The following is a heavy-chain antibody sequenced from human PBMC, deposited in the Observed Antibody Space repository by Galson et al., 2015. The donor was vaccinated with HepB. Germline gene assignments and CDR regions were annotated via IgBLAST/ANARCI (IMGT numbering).Heavy chain of an antibody. CDR3: AKGLRFLEWLTLDY. J-gene: IGHJ4*02. CDR2: ISWNSGSI. CDR1: GFTFDDYA. Sequence: SLRLSCAASGFTFDDYAMHWVRQAPEKGLEWVSGISWNSGSIGYADSVKGRFTISRDNSKNTLYLQMNSLRAEDTAVYYCAKGLRFLEWLTLDYWGQGTLVTVSS. V-gene: IGHV3-9*01. D-gene: IGHD3-3*01.